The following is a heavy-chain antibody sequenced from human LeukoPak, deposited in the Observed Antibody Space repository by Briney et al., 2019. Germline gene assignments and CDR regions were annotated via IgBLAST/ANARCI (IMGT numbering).Heavy chain of an antibody. Sequence: SETLSLTCTVSGGSISSYYWSWIRQPPGKGLEWIGYIYYSGSTNYNPSLKSRVTISVDTSKNQFSLKLSSVTAADTAVYYCARGPLFAFTMIEIPFDYWGQGTLVTFSS. D-gene: IGHD3-22*01. V-gene: IGHV4-59*01. CDR3: ARGPLFAFTMIEIPFDY. CDR1: GGSISSYY. CDR2: IYYSGST. J-gene: IGHJ4*02.